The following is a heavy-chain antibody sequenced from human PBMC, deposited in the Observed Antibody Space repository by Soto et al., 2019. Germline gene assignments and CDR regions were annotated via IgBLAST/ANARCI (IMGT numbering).Heavy chain of an antibody. CDR1: GYTFINYY. CDR3: ARPPGYISDWQYFDL. Sequence: GASVKVSCKASGYTFINYYMHWVRQAPGQGFEWMGRIGPKSGATNYAQKFQGRVSMTWDTSLKTAYMGLSSLMSEDTAVYYCARPPGYISDWQYFDLWGQGTLVTVSS. V-gene: IGHV1-2*02. D-gene: IGHD2-21*02. J-gene: IGHJ4*02. CDR2: IGPKSGAT.